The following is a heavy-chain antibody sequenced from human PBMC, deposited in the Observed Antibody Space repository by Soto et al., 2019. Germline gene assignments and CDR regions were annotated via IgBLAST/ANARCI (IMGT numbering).Heavy chain of an antibody. V-gene: IGHV3-21*01. J-gene: IGHJ3*02. CDR1: GLSFSSDS. CDR2: ISGSSSYI. Sequence: EVQLVESGGGLVKPGGSLRLSCTASGLSFSSDSMNWVRQSPGKGLEWVSSISGSSSYIYYADSVKGRFTISRDNAKNSVYLQMSSLRAEDTAVYYCARGLGYCNVGNCSGAFDMWGQGTMVTVSS. CDR3: ARGLGYCNVGNCSGAFDM. D-gene: IGHD2-15*01.